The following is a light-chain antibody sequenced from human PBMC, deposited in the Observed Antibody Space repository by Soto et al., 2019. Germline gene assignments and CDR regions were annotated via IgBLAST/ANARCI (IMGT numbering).Light chain of an antibody. CDR2: DNN. CDR3: QSYDSSLSAFYV. J-gene: IGLJ1*01. Sequence: QSVLTQPPSVSGAPGQRVTISCTGSSSNIGAGYDVHWYQQLPGTAPKLLIYDNNNRPSGVPDRFSGFKSGTSASLAITGLQAEDEADYYCQSYDSSLSAFYVFGTGTKLTVL. CDR1: SSNIGAGYD. V-gene: IGLV1-40*01.